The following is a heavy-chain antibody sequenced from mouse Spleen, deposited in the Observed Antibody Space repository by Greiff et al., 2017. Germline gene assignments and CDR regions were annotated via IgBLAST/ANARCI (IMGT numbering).Heavy chain of an antibody. D-gene: IGHD2-3*01. J-gene: IGHJ2*01. Sequence: VQLQQSGPELVKPGASVKISCKASGYTFTDYYMNWVKQSHGKSLEWIGDINPNNGGTSYNQKFKGKATLTVDKSSSTAYMELRSLTSEDSAVYYCARRIYDGYLYYFDYWGQGTTLTVSS. CDR3: ARRIYDGYLYYFDY. CDR2: INPNNGGT. CDR1: GYTFTDYY. V-gene: IGHV1-26*01.